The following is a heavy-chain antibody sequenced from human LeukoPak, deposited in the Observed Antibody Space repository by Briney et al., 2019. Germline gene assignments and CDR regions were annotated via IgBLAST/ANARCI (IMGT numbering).Heavy chain of an antibody. Sequence: SETLSLTCTVSGYSISSGYYWGWIRQPPGKGLEWIGSIYHSGSTYYNPSLKSRVTISVDTSKNQFSLKLSSVTAADTAVYYCARVHYGDYGGWYFDYWGQGTLVTVSS. CDR2: IYHSGST. J-gene: IGHJ4*02. D-gene: IGHD4-17*01. CDR1: GYSISSGYY. CDR3: ARVHYGDYGGWYFDY. V-gene: IGHV4-38-2*02.